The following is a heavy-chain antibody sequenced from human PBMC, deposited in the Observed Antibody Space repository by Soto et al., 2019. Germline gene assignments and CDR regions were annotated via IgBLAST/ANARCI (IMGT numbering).Heavy chain of an antibody. D-gene: IGHD5-18*01. V-gene: IGHV1-69*13. J-gene: IGHJ4*02. CDR2: IIPIFGTA. CDR3: AALAAGYRYYFDY. CDR1: GGTFSSYA. Sequence: SVNVSCKASGGTFSSYAISWVRQAPGQGLEWMGGIIPIFGTANYAQKFQGRVTITADESTSTAYMELSSLRSEDTAVYYCAALAAGYRYYFDYWGQGTLVTVSS.